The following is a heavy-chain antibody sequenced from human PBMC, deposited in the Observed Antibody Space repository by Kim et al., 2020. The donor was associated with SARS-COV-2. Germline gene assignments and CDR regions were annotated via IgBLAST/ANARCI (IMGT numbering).Heavy chain of an antibody. V-gene: IGHV1-69*13. CDR2: IIPIFGTA. D-gene: IGHD2-2*01. Sequence: SVKVSCKASGGTFSSYAISWVRQAPGQGLEWMGGIIPIFGTANYAQKFQGRVTITADESTSTAYMELSSLRSEDTAVYYCARVVFGAVPAAMMLFYYYGMDVWGQGTTVTVSS. CDR3: ARVVFGAVPAAMMLFYYYGMDV. CDR1: GGTFSSYA. J-gene: IGHJ6*02.